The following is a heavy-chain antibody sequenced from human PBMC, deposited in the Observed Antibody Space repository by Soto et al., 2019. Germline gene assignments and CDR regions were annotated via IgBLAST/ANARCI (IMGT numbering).Heavy chain of an antibody. V-gene: IGHV3-23*01. Sequence: EVQLSESGGGLVQPGGSLRLSCTASGFIFRNYVMTWVRQAPGKGLEWVSSIIGSGGTTYYTDSVKGRFTISRDNSKNTLFQKINSLRAEVTAVYYCEKRPLELHRYDYWGQGTLVTGSS. CDR1: GFIFRNYV. J-gene: IGHJ4*02. D-gene: IGHD1-7*01. CDR3: EKRPLELHRYDY. CDR2: IIGSGGTT.